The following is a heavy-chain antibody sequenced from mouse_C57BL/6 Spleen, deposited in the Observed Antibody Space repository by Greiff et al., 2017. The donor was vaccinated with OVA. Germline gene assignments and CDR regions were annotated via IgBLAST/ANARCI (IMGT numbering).Heavy chain of an antibody. J-gene: IGHJ4*01. CDR2: IDPSDSET. D-gene: IGHD1-1*01. CDR1: GYTFTSYW. Sequence: QVQLQQPGAELVRPGSSVKLSCKASGYTFTSYWMHWVKQRPIQGLEWIGNIDPSDSETHYNQKFKDKATLTVDKSSSTAYMQLSSLTSEDSAVYDCAREVVVATGAMDYWGQGTSVTVSS. CDR3: AREVVVATGAMDY. V-gene: IGHV1-52*01.